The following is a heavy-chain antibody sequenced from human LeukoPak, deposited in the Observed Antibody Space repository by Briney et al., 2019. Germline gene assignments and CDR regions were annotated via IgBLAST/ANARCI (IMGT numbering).Heavy chain of an antibody. D-gene: IGHD5-24*01. J-gene: IGHJ4*02. CDR2: IYTSGST. Sequence: PSETLSLTCTVSGGSISSGSYYWSWIRQPAGKGLEWIGRIYTSGSTNYNPSLKSRVTISVDTSKNQFSLKLSSVTAADTAVYYCARDGGRDGYNLFDYWGQGTLVIVSS. V-gene: IGHV4-61*02. CDR3: ARDGGRDGYNLFDY. CDR1: GGSISSGSYY.